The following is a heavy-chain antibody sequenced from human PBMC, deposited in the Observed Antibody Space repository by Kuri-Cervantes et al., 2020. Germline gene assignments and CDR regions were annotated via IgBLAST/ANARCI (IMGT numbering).Heavy chain of an antibody. CDR1: GFTFSSYG. CDR2: ISYDGSNR. CDR3: AKEPPITMDTEYFQH. Sequence: GESLKISCAASGFTFSSYGMHWVRQAPGKGLEWVAVISYDGSNRYYADSVKGRFTISRDSSKNTLYLQMNSLRAEDTAVYYCAKEPPITMDTEYFQHWGQGTLVTVSS. V-gene: IGHV3-30*18. J-gene: IGHJ1*01. D-gene: IGHD3-10*01.